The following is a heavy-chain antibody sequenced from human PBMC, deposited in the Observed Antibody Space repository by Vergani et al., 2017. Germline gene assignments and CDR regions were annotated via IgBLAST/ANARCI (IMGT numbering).Heavy chain of an antibody. V-gene: IGHV1-3*04. J-gene: IGHJ5*02. Sequence: QVQLVQSGAEVKKPGASVKVSCKASGYTFTSYAMHWVRQAPGQRLEWMGWINTGNGNTKYSQKFQGGGTLTRDTSASTAYMERSSRRSEDTAVYYCASAYSSSWLNWVDPWGQGTLVTVSS. CDR1: GYTFTSYA. CDR2: INTGNGNT. CDR3: ASAYSSSWLNWVDP. D-gene: IGHD6-13*01.